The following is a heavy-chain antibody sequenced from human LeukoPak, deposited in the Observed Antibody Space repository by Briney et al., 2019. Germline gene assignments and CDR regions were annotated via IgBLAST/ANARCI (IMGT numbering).Heavy chain of an antibody. CDR1: GYTFTGYY. J-gene: IGHJ3*02. Sequence: GASVKVSCKASGYTFTGYYMHWVRQAPGQGLEWMGRINPNSGGANYAQKFQGRVTMTRDTSISTAYMELSRLRSDDTAVYYCARDSSPGTFDIWGQGTMVTVSS. D-gene: IGHD2-2*01. CDR3: ARDSSPGTFDI. V-gene: IGHV1-2*06. CDR2: INPNSGGA.